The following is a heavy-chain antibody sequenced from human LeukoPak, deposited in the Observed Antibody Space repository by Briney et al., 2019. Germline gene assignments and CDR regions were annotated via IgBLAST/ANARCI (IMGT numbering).Heavy chain of an antibody. Sequence: GGSLRLSCAASGFAFSDYYMSWIRQAPGKGLEWVSYISHSGSPIYYADSVKGRFTISRDNAKNSLFLQMNSLRAEDTAVYYCAKASGSSWLKGGFDPWGQGTLVTVSS. CDR2: ISHSGSPI. D-gene: IGHD6-13*01. J-gene: IGHJ5*02. CDR3: AKASGSSWLKGGFDP. V-gene: IGHV3-11*01. CDR1: GFAFSDYY.